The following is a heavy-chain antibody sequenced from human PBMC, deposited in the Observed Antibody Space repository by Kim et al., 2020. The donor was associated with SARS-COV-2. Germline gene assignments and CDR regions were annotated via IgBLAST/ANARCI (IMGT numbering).Heavy chain of an antibody. V-gene: IGHV3-30-3*01. CDR3: ARDGAGPDDSSGPQPYGGWYFDL. CDR2: ISYDGSNK. D-gene: IGHD3-22*01. J-gene: IGHJ2*01. CDR1: GFTFSSYA. Sequence: GGSLRLSCAASGFTFSSYAMHWVRQAPGKGLEWVAVISYDGSNKYYADSVKGRFTISRDNSKNTLYLQMNSLRAEDTAVYYCARDGAGPDDSSGPQPYGGWYFDLWGRGTLVTVSS.